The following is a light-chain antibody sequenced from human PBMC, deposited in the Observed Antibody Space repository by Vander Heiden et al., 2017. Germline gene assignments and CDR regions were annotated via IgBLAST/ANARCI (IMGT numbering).Light chain of an antibody. V-gene: IGKV3-15*01. J-gene: IGKJ1*01. CDR3: QQYNNWPGA. CDR1: QSVSSN. CDR2: GAS. Sequence: EIVLTQSPATLSVSPGERATLSCRASQSVSSNLVWYQQKPGQAPRLLIYGASTRATGIPARFSGSGSGTEFTLTISGLQSEDFAVYYCQQYNNWPGAFGQGTKVEIK.